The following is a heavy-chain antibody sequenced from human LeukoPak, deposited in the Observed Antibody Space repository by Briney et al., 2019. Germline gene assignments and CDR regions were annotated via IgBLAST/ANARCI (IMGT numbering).Heavy chain of an antibody. D-gene: IGHD6-13*01. Sequence: GGSLRLSCAASGFTFSTYAVHWVRQAPGKGLEWVAVISYDGSNKYYADSVKGRFTISRDNSKNTLYLQMNSLRAEDTAVYYCASHFSSSHYYYYGMDVWGQGTTVTVSS. CDR1: GFTFSTYA. J-gene: IGHJ6*02. CDR3: ASHFSSSHYYYYGMDV. CDR2: ISYDGSNK. V-gene: IGHV3-30-3*01.